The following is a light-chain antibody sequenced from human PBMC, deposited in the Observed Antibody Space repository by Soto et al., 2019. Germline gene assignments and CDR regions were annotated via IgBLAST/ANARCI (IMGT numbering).Light chain of an antibody. J-gene: IGKJ1*01. CDR2: DAS. Sequence: EIVLTQSPATLSLSPGERATLYCRASQSVSSYLAWYQQKPGQAPRLLIYDASNRATGIPARFSGSGSGTDFTLTISSLEREDSAVYYCQQARTFGQGTKVEIK. V-gene: IGKV3-11*01. CDR3: QQART. CDR1: QSVSSY.